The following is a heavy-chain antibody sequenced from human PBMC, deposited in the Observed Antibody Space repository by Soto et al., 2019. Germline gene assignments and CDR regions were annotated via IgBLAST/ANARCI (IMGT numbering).Heavy chain of an antibody. V-gene: IGHV3-74*01. CDR1: GFTFSRYW. D-gene: IGHD2-2*03. Sequence: EVQLVESGGGLVQPGESLRLSCVASGFTFSRYWMNWVRQAPGKGLLWVSRISSDGSNTTYADSVKGRFTISRDHAKNTLYLQMNSLRVEDTAVYHCAREDSLDPFHHWGQGTLVTVSS. CDR2: ISSDGSNT. CDR3: AREDSLDPFHH. J-gene: IGHJ1*01.